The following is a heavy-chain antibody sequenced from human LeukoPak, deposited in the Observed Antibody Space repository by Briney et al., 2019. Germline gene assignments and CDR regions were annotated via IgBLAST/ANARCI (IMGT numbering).Heavy chain of an antibody. CDR3: ARGLSRAPDYYDSSGYQGY. J-gene: IGHJ4*02. CDR2: MNPNSGNT. CDR1: GYTFTSYD. D-gene: IGHD3-22*01. V-gene: IGHV1-8*01. Sequence: ASVKVSCKASGYTFTSYDINWVRQATGQGLEWMGWMNPNSGNTGYAQKFQGRVTMTRNTSISTAYMELSSLRSEDTAVYYCARGLSRAPDYYDSSGYQGYWGQGTLVTVSS.